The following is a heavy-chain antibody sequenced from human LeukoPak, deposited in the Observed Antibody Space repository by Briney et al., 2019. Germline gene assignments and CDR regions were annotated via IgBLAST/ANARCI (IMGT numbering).Heavy chain of an antibody. Sequence: GGSLRLSCAASGFSFSSYAMSWVRQAPGKWLEWVSTTARSGSTYYADSVKGRFTISRDNSKNTLYLQMDGLRAEDTALYFCAKDQQWELPHYFDYWGQGTLVTVSS. CDR2: TARSGST. CDR1: GFSFSSYA. J-gene: IGHJ4*02. CDR3: AKDQQWELPHYFDY. D-gene: IGHD1-26*01. V-gene: IGHV3-23*01.